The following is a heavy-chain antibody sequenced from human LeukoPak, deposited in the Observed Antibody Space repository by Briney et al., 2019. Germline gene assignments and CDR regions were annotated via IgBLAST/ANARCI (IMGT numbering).Heavy chain of an antibody. CDR3: AKISWDGRGTFD. Sequence: AGSLCLSCAASGFSFSTYSMSWVRQAPGKGLEWVSSIRGSGADKYYAASVKGRFSISRDNSQDTLSLQMNSLRAEDTAVYYCAKISWDGRGTFDWGRGTLVTVSS. CDR1: GFSFSTYS. D-gene: IGHD1/OR15-1a*01. J-gene: IGHJ4*02. CDR2: IRGSGADK. V-gene: IGHV3-23*01.